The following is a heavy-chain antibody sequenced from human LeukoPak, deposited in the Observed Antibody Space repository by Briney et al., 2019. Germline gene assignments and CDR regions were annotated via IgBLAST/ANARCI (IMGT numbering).Heavy chain of an antibody. Sequence: PSETLSLTCTVSGGSISSSSYYWGWIRQPPGKGLEWIGSIYYSGSTYYNPSLKSRVTISVDTTKNQFSLKLSSVTAADTAVYYCARDYYGSGIYWFDPWGQGTLVTVSS. CDR2: IYYSGST. V-gene: IGHV4-39*07. D-gene: IGHD3-10*01. CDR1: GGSISSSSYY. CDR3: ARDYYGSGIYWFDP. J-gene: IGHJ5*02.